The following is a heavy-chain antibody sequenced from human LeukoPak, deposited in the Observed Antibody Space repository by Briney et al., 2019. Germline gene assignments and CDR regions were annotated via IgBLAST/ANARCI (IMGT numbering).Heavy chain of an antibody. Sequence: KSSETLSLTCTVSGGSISSYYWSWIRQPPGKGLEYIGSIFYSGSIYYNPSLKSRVTISVDTSKNQFSLKLSSVTAADTAVYYCARHGGPYNYNFYFDYWGQGTLVTVSS. CDR3: ARHGGPYNYNFYFDY. CDR2: IFYSGSI. J-gene: IGHJ4*02. V-gene: IGHV4-59*05. D-gene: IGHD5-18*01. CDR1: GGSISSYY.